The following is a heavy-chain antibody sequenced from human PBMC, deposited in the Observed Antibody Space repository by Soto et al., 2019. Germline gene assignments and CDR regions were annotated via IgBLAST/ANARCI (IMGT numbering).Heavy chain of an antibody. CDR1: GFTFSSYA. Sequence: EVQLLESGGGLVKPGGSLRLSCAASGFTFSSYAMSWVRQASGKGLEWVSAISGSGGSTYYADSVKGRFTISRDNSKNTLYLQMNSLRAEDTAVYYCAKGRRAQQLVWAPRGQGTLVTVSS. D-gene: IGHD6-13*01. CDR3: AKGRRAQQLVWAP. CDR2: ISGSGGST. V-gene: IGHV3-23*01. J-gene: IGHJ5*02.